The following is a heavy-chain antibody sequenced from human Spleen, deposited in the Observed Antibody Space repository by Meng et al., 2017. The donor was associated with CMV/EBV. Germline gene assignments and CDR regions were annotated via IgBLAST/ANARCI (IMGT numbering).Heavy chain of an antibody. D-gene: IGHD5-18*01. J-gene: IGHJ4*02. CDR2: INWNGRDT. Sequence: GESLKISCAASGFTFDDHGMTWVRQVPGKGLEWVSGINWNGRDTDYADSVKGRFTISRDNANNSLHLQMNSLRAEDTAVYYCARGRTAMVDYWGQGTLVTVSS. V-gene: IGHV3-20*04. CDR1: GFTFDDHG. CDR3: ARGRTAMVDY.